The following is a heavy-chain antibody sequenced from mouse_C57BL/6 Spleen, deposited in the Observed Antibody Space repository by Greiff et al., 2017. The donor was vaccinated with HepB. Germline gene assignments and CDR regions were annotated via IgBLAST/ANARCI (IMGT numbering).Heavy chain of an antibody. V-gene: IGHV1-55*01. CDR1: GYTFTSYW. CDR3: ARDYYGSSYDY. J-gene: IGHJ2*01. CDR2: IYPGCGST. D-gene: IGHD1-1*01. Sequence: QVQLQQPGAELVKPGASVKMSCKASGYTFTSYWITWVKQRPGQGLEWIGDIYPGCGSTNYNEKFKSKATLTVDTSSSTAYMQLSSLPSADSAVYYCARDYYGSSYDYWGQGTTLTVSS.